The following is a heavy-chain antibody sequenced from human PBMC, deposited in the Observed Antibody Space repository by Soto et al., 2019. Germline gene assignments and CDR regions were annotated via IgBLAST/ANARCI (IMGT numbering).Heavy chain of an antibody. D-gene: IGHD3-10*01. CDR2: IYYSGST. V-gene: IGHV4-59*01. CDR1: GGSISSYY. Sequence: SETLSLTCTVSGGSISSYYWSWIRQPPGKGLEWIGYIYYSGSTNYNPSLKSRVTISVDTSKNQFSLKLSSVTAADTAVYYCARDQYSYYGSGTSKWFDPWGQGTLVTVSS. CDR3: ARDQYSYYGSGTSKWFDP. J-gene: IGHJ5*02.